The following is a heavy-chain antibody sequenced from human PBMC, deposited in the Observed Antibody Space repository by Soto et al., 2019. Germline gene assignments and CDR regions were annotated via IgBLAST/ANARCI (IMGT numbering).Heavy chain of an antibody. CDR2: IYSGGST. J-gene: IGHJ6*02. Sequence: GGSLRLSCAASGFTVSSNYMSWVRQAPGKGLEWVSVIYSGGSTYYADSVKGRFTISRHNSKNTLYLQMNSLRAEDTAVYYCARENLARGYYGMDVWGQGTTVTVSS. D-gene: IGHD3-10*01. CDR3: ARENLARGYYGMDV. CDR1: GFTVSSNY. V-gene: IGHV3-53*04.